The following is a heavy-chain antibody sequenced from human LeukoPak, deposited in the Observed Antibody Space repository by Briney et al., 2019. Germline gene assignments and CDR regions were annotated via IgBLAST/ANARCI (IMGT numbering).Heavy chain of an antibody. V-gene: IGHV4-30-4*01. Sequence: SETLSLTCTVSGGSISSGDYYWSWIRQPPGKGLEWIGYIYYSGSTYYNSSLKSRVTISVDTSKNQFSLKLSSVTAADTAVYYCATYCSSTSCYTVDAFDIWGQGTMVTVSS. CDR2: IYYSGST. CDR1: GGSISSGDYY. D-gene: IGHD2-2*02. J-gene: IGHJ3*02. CDR3: ATYCSSTSCYTVDAFDI.